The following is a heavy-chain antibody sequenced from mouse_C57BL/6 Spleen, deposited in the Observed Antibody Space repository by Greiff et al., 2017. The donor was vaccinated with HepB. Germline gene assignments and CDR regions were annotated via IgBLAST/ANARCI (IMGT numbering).Heavy chain of an antibody. D-gene: IGHD2-5*01. CDR3: ARWGIVTPFDY. V-gene: IGHV1-82*01. J-gene: IGHJ2*01. CDR1: GYAFSSSW. Sequence: VQLQQSGPELVKPGASVKISCKASGYAFSSSWMNWVKQRPGKGLEWIGRIYPGDGDTNYNGKFKGKATLTADKSSSTAYMQLSSLTSEDSAVYFCARWGIVTPFDYWGQGTTLTVSS. CDR2: IYPGDGDT.